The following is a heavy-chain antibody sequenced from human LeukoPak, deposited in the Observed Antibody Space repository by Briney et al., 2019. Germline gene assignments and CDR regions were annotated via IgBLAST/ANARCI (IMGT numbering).Heavy chain of an antibody. D-gene: IGHD3-3*01. CDR2: ISAYNGNT. V-gene: IGHV1-18*01. J-gene: IGHJ6*02. CDR1: GYTFTSYG. CDR3: ARDLITIFGVVITRYGMTS. Sequence: ASVKVSCKASGYTFTSYGISWVRQAPGQGLEWMGWISAYNGNTNYAQKLQGRVTMTTDTSTSTAYMELRSLRSDDTAVYYCARDLITIFGVVITRYGMTSGAKGPRSPSP.